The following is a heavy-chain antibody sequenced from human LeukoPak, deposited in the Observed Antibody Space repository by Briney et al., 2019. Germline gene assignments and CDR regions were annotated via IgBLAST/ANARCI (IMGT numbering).Heavy chain of an antibody. CDR2: IYHSGST. D-gene: IGHD6-19*01. CDR3: ARAPYSSGSFDY. Sequence: PSETLSLTCAVSGGSISGGGYSWSWIRQPPGKGLEWIGYIYHSGSTYYNPSLKSRVTISVDRSKNQFSLKLSSVTAADTAVYYCARAPYSSGSFDYWGQGTLVTVSS. J-gene: IGHJ4*02. V-gene: IGHV4-30-2*01. CDR1: GGSISGGGYS.